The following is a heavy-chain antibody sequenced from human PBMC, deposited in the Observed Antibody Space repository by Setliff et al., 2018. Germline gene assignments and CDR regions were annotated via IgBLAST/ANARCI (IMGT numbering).Heavy chain of an antibody. CDR2: IHYSGSI. V-gene: IGHV4-59*11. CDR3: AGASWYYDFWSGYTRDYFDY. Sequence: SETLSLTCTVSGGSISSHYWSWIRQPPGKGLEWIGYIHYSGSINYNPALKSRVTISVDTSKNQFSLKMTSRNAADTAGYYCAGASWYYDFWSGYTRDYFDYWGQGTLVTVSS. CDR1: GGSISSHY. D-gene: IGHD3-3*01. J-gene: IGHJ4*02.